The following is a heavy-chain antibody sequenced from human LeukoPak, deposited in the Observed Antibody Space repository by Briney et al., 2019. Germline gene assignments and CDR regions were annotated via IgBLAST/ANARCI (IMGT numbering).Heavy chain of an antibody. Sequence: SVKVSCKASGGTFSSYAISWVRQAPGQGLEWMGSIITIFGTANYAQKFQGRVTITTDESTSTAYMELSSLRSEDTAVYYCARGGIVGATYFDYWGQGTLVTVSS. J-gene: IGHJ4*02. CDR2: IITIFGTA. D-gene: IGHD1-26*01. V-gene: IGHV1-69*05. CDR3: ARGGIVGATYFDY. CDR1: GGTFSSYA.